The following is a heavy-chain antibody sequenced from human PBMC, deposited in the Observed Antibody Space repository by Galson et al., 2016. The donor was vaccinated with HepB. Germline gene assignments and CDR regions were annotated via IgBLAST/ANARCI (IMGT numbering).Heavy chain of an antibody. D-gene: IGHD3-3*01. J-gene: IGHJ5*02. CDR3: AGGLAPGDDLWWFDP. CDR2: IVPGSGKT. Sequence: SVKVSCKAFGFSLSYSAVQWVRQARGQRLEWIGWIVPGSGKTDYAQKFQERVTITRDLSTETVYMELRSLRSEDTAVYYCAGGLAPGDDLWWFDPWGQGTQVTVSS. CDR1: GFSLSYSA. V-gene: IGHV1-58*01.